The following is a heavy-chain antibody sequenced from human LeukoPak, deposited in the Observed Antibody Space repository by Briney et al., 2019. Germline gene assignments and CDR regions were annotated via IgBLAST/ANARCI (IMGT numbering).Heavy chain of an antibody. CDR3: ASLAGGNSESGDAFDI. CDR2: INPSGGST. V-gene: IGHV1-46*01. CDR1: GYTFTSYY. D-gene: IGHD4-23*01. Sequence: ASVKVSCKASGYTFTSYYMDWVRQAPGQGLEWMGIINPSGGSTSYAQKFQGRVTMARDMSTSTVYVELSSLRSEDTAVYYCASLAGGNSESGDAFDIWGQGTMVTVSS. J-gene: IGHJ3*02.